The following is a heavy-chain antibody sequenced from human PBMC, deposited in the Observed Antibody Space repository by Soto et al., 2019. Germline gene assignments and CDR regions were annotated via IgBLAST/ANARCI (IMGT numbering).Heavy chain of an antibody. Sequence: GESLKISCKGSGYSFTSYWISWVRQMPGKGLEWMGRIDPSDSYTNYSPSFQGHVTISADKSISTAYLQWSSLKAPDTAMYYCASPRVYDSNYYSDYWGQGTLVTVSS. CDR2: IDPSDSYT. D-gene: IGHD5-12*01. J-gene: IGHJ4*02. CDR3: ASPRVYDSNYYSDY. V-gene: IGHV5-10-1*01. CDR1: GYSFTSYW.